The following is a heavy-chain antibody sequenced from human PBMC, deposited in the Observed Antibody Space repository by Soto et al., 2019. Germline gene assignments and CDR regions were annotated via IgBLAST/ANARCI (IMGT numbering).Heavy chain of an antibody. V-gene: IGHV3-21*01. J-gene: IGHJ5*02. CDR1: GFTFRSFT. CDR3: TRDASRDSSARGWFDP. D-gene: IGHD6-13*01. CDR2: INSNSAYI. Sequence: GSLRLSRAASGFTFRSFTMNWFRQAPGKGLEGGSTINSNSAYIYYTDALRGRFTISRDNATNSLHLQMNSLRAEDTAVYYCTRDASRDSSARGWFDPWGPGTLVTV.